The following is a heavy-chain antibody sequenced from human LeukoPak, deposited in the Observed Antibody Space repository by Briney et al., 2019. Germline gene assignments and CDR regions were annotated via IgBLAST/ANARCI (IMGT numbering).Heavy chain of an antibody. D-gene: IGHD2-2*01. CDR1: GGSISSYY. Sequence: SETLSLTCTVSGGSISSYYWSWIRQPPGKGLEWIGYIYYSGSTNYNPSLKSRVTISVDTSRNQFSLKLSSVAAADTAVYYCARENDVTGNALDVWGQGTTVTVSS. V-gene: IGHV4-59*01. CDR3: ARENDVTGNALDV. J-gene: IGHJ6*02. CDR2: IYYSGST.